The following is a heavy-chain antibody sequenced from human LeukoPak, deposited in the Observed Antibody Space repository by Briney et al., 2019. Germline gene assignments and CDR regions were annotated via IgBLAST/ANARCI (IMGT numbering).Heavy chain of an antibody. J-gene: IGHJ4*02. V-gene: IGHV1-2*02. D-gene: IGHD3-22*01. Sequence: ASVKVSCKASGYTFTGYYMHWVRQAPGQGLEWMGWINPNSGGTNYAQKFQGRVTMTRDTSISTAYMELSRLRSDDTAAYYCARDRAHYYDSSGYYGDWGQGTLVTVSS. CDR3: ARDRAHYYDSSGYYGD. CDR1: GYTFTGYY. CDR2: INPNSGGT.